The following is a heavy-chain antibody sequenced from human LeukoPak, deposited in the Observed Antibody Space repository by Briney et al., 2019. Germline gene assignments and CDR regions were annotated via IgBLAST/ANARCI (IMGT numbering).Heavy chain of an antibody. V-gene: IGHV4-61*02. CDR1: GDSISSDTYY. CDR3: ARGTEAADGPGGFDY. D-gene: IGHD6-13*01. Sequence: SETLSLTCTVSGDSISSDTYYWSWIRQPAGKGLEWIGRFYTSGSPHYNPSLRSRLTISVDTSRNQFSLTLASVTAADTAVYYCARGTEAADGPGGFDYWGQGTLVTVSS. J-gene: IGHJ4*02. CDR2: FYTSGSP.